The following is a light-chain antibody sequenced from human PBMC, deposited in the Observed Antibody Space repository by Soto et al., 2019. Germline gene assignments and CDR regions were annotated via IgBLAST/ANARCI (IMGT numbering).Light chain of an antibody. Sequence: EIVMTQSPATLSVSPGEGATLSCRASRSVYRKLAWHQQKPGQAPRLXXYGASSRANGIPDRFSGSGSGTDLTLTIRRLEPEDFAVYYRQQYGSSSTWTFGQGTKVDIK. CDR1: RSVYRK. CDR2: GAS. CDR3: QQYGSSSTWT. V-gene: IGKV3-20*01. J-gene: IGKJ1*01.